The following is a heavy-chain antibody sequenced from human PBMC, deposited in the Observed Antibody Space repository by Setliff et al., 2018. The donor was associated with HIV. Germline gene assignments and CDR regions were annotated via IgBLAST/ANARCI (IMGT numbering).Heavy chain of an antibody. CDR1: GGSISSDY. CDR2: IYYSGST. V-gene: IGHV4-59*12. Sequence: SETLSLTCTVSGGSISSDYWSWIRQPPGKGLEWIGYIYYSGSTNYNPSLMSRVTISLDTSKNQFSLRLTSLTAADTAIYYCARSTVGAGASFPWGRGILVTVSS. CDR3: ARSTVGAGASFP. J-gene: IGHJ5*02. D-gene: IGHD1-26*01.